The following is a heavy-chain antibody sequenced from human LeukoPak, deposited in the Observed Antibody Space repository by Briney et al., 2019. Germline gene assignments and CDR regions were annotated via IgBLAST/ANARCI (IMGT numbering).Heavy chain of an antibody. D-gene: IGHD6-13*01. CDR2: IYTSGST. CDR1: GGSISSYY. Sequence: SETLSDTCTVSGGSISSYYWSWIRQPAGKGLEWIGRIYTSGSTNYNPSLKSRVTMSVDTSKNQFSLKLSSVTAAYTAVYYCARVGQQHNWFDPWGQGTLVTVSS. J-gene: IGHJ5*02. V-gene: IGHV4-4*07. CDR3: ARVGQQHNWFDP.